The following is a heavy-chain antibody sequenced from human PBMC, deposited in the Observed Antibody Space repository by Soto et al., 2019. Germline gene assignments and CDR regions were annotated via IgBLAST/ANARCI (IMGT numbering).Heavy chain of an antibody. V-gene: IGHV4-39*01. CDR2: IYYSGSI. CDR3: ARQSSGWYNWFDP. CDR1: YGYISSSSYY. D-gene: IGHD6-19*01. J-gene: IGHJ5*02. Sequence: SQLLCHSCTVSYGYISSSSYYWGWISQPPGKGLEWIGSIYYSGSIYYNPSLKSRVTISVDTSKNQFSLKLSSVTAAETAVYYCARQSSGWYNWFDPWGQGTLVTVSS.